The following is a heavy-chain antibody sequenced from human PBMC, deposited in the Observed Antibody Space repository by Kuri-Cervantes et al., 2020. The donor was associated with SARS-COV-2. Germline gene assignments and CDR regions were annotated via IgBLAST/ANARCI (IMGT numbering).Heavy chain of an antibody. CDR2: INHNSGGT. V-gene: IGHV1-2*02. D-gene: IGHD5-18*01. CDR3: ARDVAREPYSSDARTWIYY. J-gene: IGHJ4*02. Sequence: ASVKVSCKASGYTFTVYYMHWVRQALGQGLAWMGWINHNSGGTNYAQKLQGRVIMTTDTSTSTAYMELRSPRSDDTAVYYCARDVAREPYSSDARTWIYYWCQGTLVTVSS. CDR1: GYTFTVYY.